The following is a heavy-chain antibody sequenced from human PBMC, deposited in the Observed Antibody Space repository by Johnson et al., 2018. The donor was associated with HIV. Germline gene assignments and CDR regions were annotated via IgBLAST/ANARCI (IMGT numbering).Heavy chain of an antibody. CDR1: AFTFSRYG. Sequence: QEQLVESGGGVVQPGRSLRLSCAASAFTFSRYGMHWVRQAPGKGLEWVALIRNDGSKKYYADSVKGRFTISRDNAKNTLYLQMNSLRAEDTAVYYCARGGLGDYVVAFDIWGQGTKVTVSS. CDR3: ARGGLGDYVVAFDI. J-gene: IGHJ3*02. D-gene: IGHD4-17*01. V-gene: IGHV3-33*08. CDR2: IRNDGSKK.